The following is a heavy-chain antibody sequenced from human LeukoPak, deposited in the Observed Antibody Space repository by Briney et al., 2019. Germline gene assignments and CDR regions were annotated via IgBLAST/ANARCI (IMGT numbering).Heavy chain of an antibody. D-gene: IGHD2-15*01. Sequence: PGGSLRLSCAASGFTFSSYAMSWVRQAPGKGLEWVSAISGSGGSTYYADSVKGRSTISRDNSKNTMYLQVNSLRAEDTAVYYCARVGCTGGSCLAYNYYAMDVWGQGTTVTVSS. CDR3: ARVGCTGGSCLAYNYYAMDV. CDR1: GFTFSSYA. CDR2: ISGSGGST. J-gene: IGHJ6*02. V-gene: IGHV3-23*01.